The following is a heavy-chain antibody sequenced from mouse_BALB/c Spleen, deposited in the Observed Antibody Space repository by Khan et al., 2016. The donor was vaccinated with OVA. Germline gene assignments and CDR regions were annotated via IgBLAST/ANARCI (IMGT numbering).Heavy chain of an antibody. CDR2: VNPSNGDT. D-gene: IGHD3-3*01. Sequence: EVQLQQSGPDLVKPGASVKISCKASGYSFTAYYMHWVKESHGKTLECIGRVNPSNGDTTYNQKFRGKAILTVDTSSSTAYMALSSLTSEDSAVYDCVRGDAFCPYWGQGTLVTFSA. CDR3: VRGDAFCPY. J-gene: IGHJ3*01. CDR1: GYSFTAYY. V-gene: IGHV1-18*01.